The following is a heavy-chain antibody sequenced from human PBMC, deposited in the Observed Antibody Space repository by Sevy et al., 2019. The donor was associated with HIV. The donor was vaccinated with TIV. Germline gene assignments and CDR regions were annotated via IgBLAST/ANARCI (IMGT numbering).Heavy chain of an antibody. CDR2: IYYSGST. J-gene: IGHJ6*02. Sequence: SETLSLTCTVSGGSISSYYWSWIRQPPGKGLEWIGYIYYSGSTNYNPSLKSRVTISVDTSKNQFSLKLSSVTAADTAVYYCARVRYYGSGSYYNVKNYYYYYGMDVWGQGTTLTVSS. D-gene: IGHD3-10*01. CDR1: GGSISSYY. V-gene: IGHV4-59*01. CDR3: ARVRYYGSGSYYNVKNYYYYYGMDV.